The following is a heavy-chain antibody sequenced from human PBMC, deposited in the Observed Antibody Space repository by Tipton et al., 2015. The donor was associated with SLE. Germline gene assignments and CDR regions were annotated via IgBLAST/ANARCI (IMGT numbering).Heavy chain of an antibody. D-gene: IGHD3-3*01. CDR3: ARTEDGDFWNGYYAGNYYYSYMDV. V-gene: IGHV4-4*07. CDR2: IYASGST. Sequence: TLSLTCTVSDGSISDSYWTWIRQPAGEGLEWIGRIYASGSTNYNPSLRGRAAMSVDTSKSHFSLKLTSVTAADTAVYYCARTEDGDFWNGYYAGNYYYSYMDVWGKGTTVTVSS. CDR1: DGSISDSY. J-gene: IGHJ6*03.